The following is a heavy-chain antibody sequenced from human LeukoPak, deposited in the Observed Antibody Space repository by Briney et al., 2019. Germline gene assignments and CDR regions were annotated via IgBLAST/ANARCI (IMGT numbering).Heavy chain of an antibody. CDR1: GFTFSDYY. J-gene: IGHJ4*02. D-gene: IGHD2-21*02. CDR2: MSSSASTT. Sequence: GGSLRLSCAASGFTFSDYYMSWIRQAPGKGLEWVSYMSSSASTTYYANSVKGRFTISRDNAKSSLYLQMNSLRAEDTAVYYCAREGAKNCGGDCSVDYWGQGTLVTVSS. V-gene: IGHV3-11*04. CDR3: AREGAKNCGGDCSVDY.